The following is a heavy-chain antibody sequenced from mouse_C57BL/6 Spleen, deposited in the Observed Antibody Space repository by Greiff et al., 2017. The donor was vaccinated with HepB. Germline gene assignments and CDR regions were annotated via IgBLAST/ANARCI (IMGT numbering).Heavy chain of an antibody. CDR2: IYPGDGDT. D-gene: IGHD2-5*01. CDR3: ARNYYSNYDY. J-gene: IGHJ2*01. V-gene: IGHV1-55*01. Sequence: VQLQQPGAELVKPGASVKMSCKASGYTFTSYWITWVKQRPGQGLEWIGDIYPGDGDTNYNGKFKGKATLTADKSSSTAYMQLSSLTSEDSAVYFCARNYYSNYDYWGQGTTLTVSS. CDR1: GYTFTSYW.